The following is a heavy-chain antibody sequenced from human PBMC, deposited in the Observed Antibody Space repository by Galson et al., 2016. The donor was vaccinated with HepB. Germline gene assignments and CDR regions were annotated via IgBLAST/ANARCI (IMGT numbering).Heavy chain of an antibody. CDR3: ARHRVLRAERYYYYGLDV. V-gene: IGHV4-59*08. CDR1: FDSIRSFY. CDR2: VQYTGNT. J-gene: IGHJ6*02. Sequence: LSLTCTVTFDSIRSFYWAWIRQVPGKGLEWIGYVQYTGNTNYNPSLKSRLTISADTSKNQFSLKLTSVTPADTAVYFCARHRVLRAERYYYYGLDVWGQGIPVTVSS. D-gene: IGHD1-26*01.